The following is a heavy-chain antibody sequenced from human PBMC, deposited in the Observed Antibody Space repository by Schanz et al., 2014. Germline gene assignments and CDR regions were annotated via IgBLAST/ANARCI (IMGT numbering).Heavy chain of an antibody. CDR2: IKHDGSVK. V-gene: IGHV3-7*02. D-gene: IGHD6-13*01. CDR3: VSQTGSPNY. J-gene: IGHJ4*02. CDR1: GFTFSDYW. Sequence: EVQLVESGGGLVQPGGSLRLSCTASGFTFSDYWMSWVRQAPGKGPEWVANIKHDGSVKVYVDSVEGRFTISRDNAKRSLCLQMNSLRVEDTAVYFCVSQTGSPNYWGQGTLVTVSS.